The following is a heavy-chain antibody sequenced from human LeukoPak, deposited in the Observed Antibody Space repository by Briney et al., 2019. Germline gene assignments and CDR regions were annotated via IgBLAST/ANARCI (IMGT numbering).Heavy chain of an antibody. V-gene: IGHV3-74*01. CDR3: TRGASGYGNFDY. D-gene: IGHD5-12*01. CDR1: GFTFGGYC. CDR2: INSDGSSI. Sequence: GGSLRLSCAASGFTFGGYCMHWVRQGPGMGLDWVSRINSDGSSISYADSVKGRFIISRDNAKNTLYLQMNSLRAEDTAVYYCTRGASGYGNFDYWGQGTLVTVSS. J-gene: IGHJ4*02.